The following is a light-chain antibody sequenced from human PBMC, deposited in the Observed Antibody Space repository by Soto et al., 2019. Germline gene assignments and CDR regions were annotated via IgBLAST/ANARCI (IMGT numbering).Light chain of an antibody. J-gene: IGKJ1*01. CDR2: RGS. V-gene: IGKV3-20*01. CDR1: QNIRGNE. Sequence: EVVLTQSPCTLSLSPGERATLSCRASQNIRGNELAWYQQKPGQAPRLLIYRGSSRATGLPDRFTGRGSGTEFTLTITRLEPEDFAVYYCQDYGTSAPWTFGQGTKVEIK. CDR3: QDYGTSAPWT.